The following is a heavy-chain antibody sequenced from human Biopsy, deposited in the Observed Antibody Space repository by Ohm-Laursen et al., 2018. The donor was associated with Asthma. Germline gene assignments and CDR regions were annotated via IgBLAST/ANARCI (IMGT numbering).Heavy chain of an antibody. Sequence: SLRLSCAASGFTFSSYAMHWVRQATGKGLEWGAVGGSYYDGGLKYYADSVNGRFTVSRADSKNALYLQMNNLRPDDTSVYYCARDVMEWYLPAFDFWGQGTLVTVSS. J-gene: IGHJ4*02. CDR1: GFTFSSYA. D-gene: IGHD3-3*01. V-gene: IGHV3-30-3*01. CDR3: ARDVMEWYLPAFDF. CDR2: GGSYYDGGLK.